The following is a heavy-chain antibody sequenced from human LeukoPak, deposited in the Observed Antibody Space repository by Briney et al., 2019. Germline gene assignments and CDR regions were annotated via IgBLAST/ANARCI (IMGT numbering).Heavy chain of an antibody. CDR2: IKQDGSVE. Sequence: GGSLRLSCTASGFTLENYWMNWVRQAPGKGPEWVANIKQDGSVEHYLDSVKGRFTISRDNAKNSLILQMNSLRDEDTAVYYCARWAGVIDFWGQGTPVTVSS. J-gene: IGHJ4*02. CDR1: GFTLENYW. CDR3: ARWAGVIDF. D-gene: IGHD3-10*01. V-gene: IGHV3-7*01.